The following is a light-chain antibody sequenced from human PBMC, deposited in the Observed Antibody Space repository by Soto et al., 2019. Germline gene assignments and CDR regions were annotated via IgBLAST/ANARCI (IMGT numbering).Light chain of an antibody. Sequence: QSALTQPRSVSGSPGQSVSISCTGTSSDVGRYSYVSWYQQHPGKAPKLMIYDVSERPSGVPDRFSGSKSGNTASLTISGLQAEDEADYYCMSYTSSITLVFGTGTKLTVL. V-gene: IGLV2-11*01. CDR1: SSDVGRYSY. J-gene: IGLJ1*01. CDR2: DVS. CDR3: MSYTSSITLV.